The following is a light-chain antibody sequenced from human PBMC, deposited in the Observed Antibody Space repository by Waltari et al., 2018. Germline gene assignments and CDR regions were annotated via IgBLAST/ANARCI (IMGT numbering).Light chain of an antibody. V-gene: IGLV2-14*01. CDR3: CSYANSRTVI. CDR1: NSDVGGFNY. Sequence: QSALTQPASVSGSPGQSITISCTGTNSDVGGFNYVSWYQQHPGKAPKRVIFEVTHRPPGASYRFSGSKSGNTDSLTISGLQAEDEADYYCCSYANSRTVIFGGGTKLTVL. CDR2: EVT. J-gene: IGLJ2*01.